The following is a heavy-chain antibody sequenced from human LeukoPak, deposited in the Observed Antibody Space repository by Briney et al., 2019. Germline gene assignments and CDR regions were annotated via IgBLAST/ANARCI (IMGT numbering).Heavy chain of an antibody. D-gene: IGHD6-13*01. CDR2: ISSSGNSI. J-gene: IGHJ6*02. CDR1: GFTFSDYY. V-gene: IGHV3-11*01. Sequence: GSLRLSCATSGFTFSDYYMSWIRQAPGKGLEWVSYISSSGNSIYYADSVKGRFTISRDSAKSSVYLQMNSLRAEDTAVYYCARHKEASMIAAAGTPTYYYYYGMDVWGQGTTVTVSS. CDR3: ARHKEASMIAAAGTPTYYYYYGMDV.